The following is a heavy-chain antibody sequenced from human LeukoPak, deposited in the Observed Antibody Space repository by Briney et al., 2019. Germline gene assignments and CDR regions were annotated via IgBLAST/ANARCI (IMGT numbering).Heavy chain of an antibody. J-gene: IGHJ4*02. D-gene: IGHD3-16*02. CDR3: ARDLFPLRLGELSSPDY. V-gene: IGHV1-69*13. CDR2: IIPIFGTA. CDR1: GGTFSSYA. Sequence: SVKVSCKASGGTFSSYAISWVRQAPGQGLEWMGGIIPIFGTANYAQKVQGRVTITADESTSTAYMELSSLRSEDTAVYYCARDLFPLRLGELSSPDYWGQGTLVTVSS.